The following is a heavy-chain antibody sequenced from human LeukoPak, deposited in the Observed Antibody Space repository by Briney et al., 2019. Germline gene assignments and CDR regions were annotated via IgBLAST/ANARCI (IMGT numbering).Heavy chain of an antibody. D-gene: IGHD6-13*01. Sequence: GASVKVSCKTSGYSFTSYGVNWVRQAPGQGLEWLGWISGYTGNTDYAQKFQGRVTMTTDTSTTTAYMELRSLRSDDTAVYYWARAPRVASTGRFDYWGQGTLVTVSS. J-gene: IGHJ4*02. CDR2: ISGYTGNT. CDR1: GYSFTSYG. CDR3: ARAPRVASTGRFDY. V-gene: IGHV1-18*01.